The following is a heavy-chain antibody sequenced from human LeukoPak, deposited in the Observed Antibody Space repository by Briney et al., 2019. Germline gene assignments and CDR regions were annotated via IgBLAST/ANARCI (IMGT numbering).Heavy chain of an antibody. Sequence: SVKVSCKASGGTFSSYAISWVRQAPGQGLEWMGGIIPIFGTANYAQKFQGRVTITANKSTSTAYMELSSLRSEDTAVYYCARGPEGITMVRGVLDYWGQGTLVTVSS. D-gene: IGHD3-10*01. V-gene: IGHV1-69*06. CDR1: GGTFSSYA. J-gene: IGHJ4*02. CDR2: IIPIFGTA. CDR3: ARGPEGITMVRGVLDY.